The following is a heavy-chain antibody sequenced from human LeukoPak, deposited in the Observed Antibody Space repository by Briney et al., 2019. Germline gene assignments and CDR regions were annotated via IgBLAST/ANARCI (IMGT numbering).Heavy chain of an antibody. D-gene: IGHD3-9*01. CDR3: ATYDVLTGFEY. CDR2: IIPLKGTS. CDR1: GGTISDHV. Sequence: ASVKVSCKASGGTISDHVISWVRQAPGHGLEWMGGIIPLKGTSKLTQKLQDRATISADESTNTVYMEVRSLRSEDTALYYCATYDVLTGFEYWGQGTLVIVSS. J-gene: IGHJ4*02. V-gene: IGHV1-69*13.